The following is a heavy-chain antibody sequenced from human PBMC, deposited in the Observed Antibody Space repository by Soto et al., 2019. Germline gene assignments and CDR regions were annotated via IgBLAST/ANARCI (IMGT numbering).Heavy chain of an antibody. Sequence: SATLSLTFTFSGGAISSYCSSWIRHPPGKGLEWIGYIYYSGSTNYNPSLKSRVTISVDTSKNHFSLKLSSVTASDTAVYYCARDHVRATRFDPWGPGTLVTVS. CDR1: GGAISSYC. CDR3: ARDHVRATRFDP. CDR2: IYYSGST. J-gene: IGHJ5*02. V-gene: IGHV4-59*01. D-gene: IGHD1-26*01.